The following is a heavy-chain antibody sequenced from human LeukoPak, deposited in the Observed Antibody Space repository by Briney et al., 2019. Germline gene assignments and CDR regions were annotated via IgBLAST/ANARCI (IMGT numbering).Heavy chain of an antibody. Sequence: GGSLRLSCAASGFIFSSYAMHWVRQAPGKGLEWVAVISYDGSNKYYADSVKGRFTISRDNSKNTLYLQMNSLRAEDTAVYYCARDIVATIGGDYFDYWGQGTLVTVSS. D-gene: IGHD5-12*01. J-gene: IGHJ4*02. V-gene: IGHV3-30-3*01. CDR3: ARDIVATIGGDYFDY. CDR2: ISYDGSNK. CDR1: GFIFSSYA.